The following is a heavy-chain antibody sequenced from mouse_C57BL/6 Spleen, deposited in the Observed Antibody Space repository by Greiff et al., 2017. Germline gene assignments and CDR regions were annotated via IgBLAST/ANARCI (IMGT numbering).Heavy chain of an antibody. Sequence: QVQLQQSGAELVRPGTSVKVSCKASGYAFTNYLIEWVKQRPGQGLEWIGVINPGSGGTNYNEKFKGKATLTADKSSSTAYMQLSSLTSEDSAVYFCARNNLFYDCWGQGTLVTVSA. CDR3: ARNNLFYDC. CDR2: INPGSGGT. V-gene: IGHV1-54*01. D-gene: IGHD2-4*01. CDR1: GYAFTNYL. J-gene: IGHJ3*01.